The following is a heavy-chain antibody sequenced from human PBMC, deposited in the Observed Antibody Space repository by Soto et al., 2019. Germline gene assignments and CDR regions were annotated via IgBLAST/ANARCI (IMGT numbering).Heavy chain of an antibody. CDR3: AKDQHEWELLFDY. J-gene: IGHJ4*02. Sequence: QVQLVESGGGVVQPGRSLRLSCAASGFTFSSYGMHWVRQAPGKGLEWVAVISYDGSNKYYADSVKGRFTISRDNSKNTLYLQMNSLRAEDTAVYYCAKDQHEWELLFDYWGQGTLVTVSS. D-gene: IGHD1-26*01. CDR1: GFTFSSYG. V-gene: IGHV3-30*18. CDR2: ISYDGSNK.